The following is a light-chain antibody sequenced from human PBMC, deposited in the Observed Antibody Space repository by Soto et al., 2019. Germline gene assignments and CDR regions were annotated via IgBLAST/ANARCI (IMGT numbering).Light chain of an antibody. CDR3: LQDYNYPLT. V-gene: IGKV1-5*03. CDR1: QTISSW. Sequence: DMQMTQSPSTLSRSVGDRVSITGRASQTISSWLAWYQQKPGKAPKLLIYKASTLKSGVPSRFSGSGSGTDFTLTISSLQPEDFATYYCLQDYNYPLTFGGGTKVDI. J-gene: IGKJ4*01. CDR2: KAS.